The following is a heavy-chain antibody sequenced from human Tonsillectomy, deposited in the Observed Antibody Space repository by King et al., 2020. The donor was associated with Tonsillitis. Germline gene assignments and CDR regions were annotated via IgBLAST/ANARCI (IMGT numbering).Heavy chain of an antibody. V-gene: IGHV3-9*01. CDR3: AKTHGSGSYPDYFDY. CDR1: GFTFDDYA. J-gene: IGHJ4*02. D-gene: IGHD3-10*01. CDR2: ISWNSGSX. Sequence: QLVQSGGGLVQPGRSLRLSCAASGFTFDDYAMHWVRQAPGKGLEWVSGISWNSGSXGYADSVKGRFTISRDNAKNSLYLQMNSLRAEDTALYYCAKTHGSGSYPDYFDYWGQGTLVTVSS.